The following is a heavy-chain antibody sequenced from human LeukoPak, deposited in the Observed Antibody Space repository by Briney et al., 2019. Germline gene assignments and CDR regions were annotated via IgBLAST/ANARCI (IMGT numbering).Heavy chain of an antibody. CDR3: ARQYKTMALRYFDWLDYFDY. D-gene: IGHD3-9*01. CDR1: GGSISSGGYY. J-gene: IGHJ4*02. V-gene: IGHV4-39*01. CDR2: IYYSGST. Sequence: SETLSLTCTVSGGSISSGGYYWSWIRQPPGKGLEWIGSIYYSGSTYYNPSLKSRVTISVDTSKNQFSLKLSSVTAADTAVYYCARQYKTMALRYFDWLDYFDYWGQGTLVTVSS.